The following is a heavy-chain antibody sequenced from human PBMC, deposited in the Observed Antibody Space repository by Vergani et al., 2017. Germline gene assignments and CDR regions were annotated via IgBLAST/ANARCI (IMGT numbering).Heavy chain of an antibody. V-gene: IGHV3-30-3*01. J-gene: IGHJ6*03. Sequence: QVQLVESGGGVVQPGRSLRLSCAASGFTFSSYAMHWVRQAPGKGLEWVAVISYDGSNKYYADSVKGRFTISRDNSKHTLYLQMNSLRAEDTAVYYCERDEPLIAAAGTIPPRYYYYMDVWGKGTTVTVSS. CDR3: ERDEPLIAAAGTIPPRYYYYMDV. CDR1: GFTFSSYA. CDR2: ISYDGSNK. D-gene: IGHD6-13*01.